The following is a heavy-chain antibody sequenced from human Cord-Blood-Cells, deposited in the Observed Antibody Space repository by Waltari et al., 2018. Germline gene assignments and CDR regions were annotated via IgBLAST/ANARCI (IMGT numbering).Heavy chain of an antibody. CDR3: ARDQRHYDSSGYYAFDI. J-gene: IGHJ3*02. CDR2: IYSVGSA. D-gene: IGHD3-22*01. CDR1: GFTVSSNY. Sequence: EVQLVESGGGLIQPGGSLRLSCAASGFTVSSNYMSWVRQAPGKGLEWVSVIYSVGSADDADAVKGLFTISSDNSKNTLYLQMNSLRAEDTAVYYCARDQRHYDSSGYYAFDIWGQGTMVTVSS. V-gene: IGHV3-53*01.